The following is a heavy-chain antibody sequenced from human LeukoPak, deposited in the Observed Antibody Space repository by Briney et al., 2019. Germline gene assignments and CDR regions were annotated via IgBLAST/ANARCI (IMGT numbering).Heavy chain of an antibody. Sequence: GGSLRLSCAASGFTFSDYYMSWIRQAPGKGLEWVSYISSSGSTIYYADSVKGRFTISRDNAKNSLYLQTNSLRAEDTAVYYCARKSRYYDSSGYIGYWGQGTLVTVSS. CDR1: GFTFSDYY. D-gene: IGHD3-22*01. J-gene: IGHJ4*02. V-gene: IGHV3-11*01. CDR3: ARKSRYYDSSGYIGY. CDR2: ISSSGSTI.